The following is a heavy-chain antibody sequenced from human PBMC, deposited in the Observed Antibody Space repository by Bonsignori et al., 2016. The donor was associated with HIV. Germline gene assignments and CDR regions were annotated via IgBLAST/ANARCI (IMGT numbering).Heavy chain of an antibody. D-gene: IGHD6-13*01. Sequence: WVRQAPGQGLEWMGWINPNSGGTNYAQKFQGRVTMTRDTSISTACMELSRLRSDDTAVYYCARRSHYYYYYMDVWGKGTTVTVSS. J-gene: IGHJ6*03. CDR2: INPNSGGT. CDR3: ARRSHYYYYYMDV. V-gene: IGHV1-2*02.